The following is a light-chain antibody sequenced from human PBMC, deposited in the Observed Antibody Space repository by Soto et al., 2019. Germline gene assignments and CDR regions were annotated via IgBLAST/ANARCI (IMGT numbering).Light chain of an antibody. CDR3: QQYNDSPT. CDR1: QGISSF. V-gene: IGKV1-27*01. CDR2: SAS. J-gene: IGKJ1*01. Sequence: DVQMTQSPSSLSASVGYRVTITCRASQGISSFLAWYQQLPGKVPKLLIYSASTLQSGVPSRFSGSGFGTEFTLTISSLQSEDFAVYYCQQYNDSPTFGQGTKVDI.